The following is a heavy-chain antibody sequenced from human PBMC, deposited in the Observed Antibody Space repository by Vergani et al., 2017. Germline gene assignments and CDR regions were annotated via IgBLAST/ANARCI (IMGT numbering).Heavy chain of an antibody. D-gene: IGHD2-15*01. CDR1: GFTFSDFS. J-gene: IGHJ3*02. CDR2: ISGSGGST. CDR3: AKTGPNGDSGAVTDAFDI. Sequence: VQLVESGGGLVKPGGSLRLSCAASGFTFSDFSMSWVRQAPGKGLDWVSVISGSGGSTYYADSVKGRFTISRDNSKNTPYLQMNSLRAEDTAVYYCAKTGPNGDSGAVTDAFDIWGQGTMVTVSS. V-gene: IGHV3-23*04.